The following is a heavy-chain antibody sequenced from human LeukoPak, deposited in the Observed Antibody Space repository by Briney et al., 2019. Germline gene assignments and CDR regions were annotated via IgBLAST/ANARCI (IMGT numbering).Heavy chain of an antibody. J-gene: IGHJ4*02. V-gene: IGHV1-69*13. CDR3: ARGIPNPGDYWLDY. CDR2: IIPIFGTA. CDR1: GGTFSSYA. Sequence: SVKVSCKASGGTFSSYAISWARQAPGQGLEWMGGIIPIFGTANYAQKFQGRVTITADESTSTAYMELSSLRSEDTAVYYCARGIPNPGDYWLDYWGQGTLVTVSS. D-gene: IGHD4-17*01.